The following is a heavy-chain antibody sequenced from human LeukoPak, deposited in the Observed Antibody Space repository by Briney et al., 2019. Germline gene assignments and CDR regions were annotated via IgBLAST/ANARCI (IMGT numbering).Heavy chain of an antibody. CDR3: ARDSSGYYSFDY. J-gene: IGHJ4*02. D-gene: IGHD3-22*01. CDR1: GFTVSSNY. Sequence: GGSLRLSCAASGFTVSSNYMSWVRQAPGKGLEWVSVIYSGGSTYYADSVKGRFTISRDNSKNTLYLQMNSLRAEDTAVYYCARDSSGYYSFDYRGQGTLVTVSS. V-gene: IGHV3-66*01. CDR2: IYSGGST.